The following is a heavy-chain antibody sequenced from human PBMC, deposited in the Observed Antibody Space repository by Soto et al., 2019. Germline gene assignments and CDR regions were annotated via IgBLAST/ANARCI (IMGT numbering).Heavy chain of an antibody. Sequence: EVQLVESGGGLVQPGGSLRLSCVASGFTFSSHWMVWVRQAPGKGLVWVSRIFSDGITTSYADGVKGRFTISRDNAKNTLYLQMNSLRVEDTAVYYCAGGLTGSGTANDYWGQGTLVTVSS. J-gene: IGHJ4*02. CDR3: AGGLTGSGTANDY. CDR1: GFTFSSHW. D-gene: IGHD3-9*01. V-gene: IGHV3-74*01. CDR2: IFSDGITT.